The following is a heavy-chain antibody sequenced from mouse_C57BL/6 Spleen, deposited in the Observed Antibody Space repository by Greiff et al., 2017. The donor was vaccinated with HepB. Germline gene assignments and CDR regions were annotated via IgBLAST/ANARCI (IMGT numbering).Heavy chain of an antibody. D-gene: IGHD1-1*01. Sequence: VQVVESGPELVKPGASVKISCKASGYAFSSSWMNWVKQRPGKGLEWIGRIYPGDGDTNYNGKFKGKATLTADKSSSTAYMQLSSLTSEDSAVYFCARSAPYYGSSFDYWGQGTTLTVSS. CDR1: GYAFSSSW. CDR2: IYPGDGDT. V-gene: IGHV1-82*01. J-gene: IGHJ2*01. CDR3: ARSAPYYGSSFDY.